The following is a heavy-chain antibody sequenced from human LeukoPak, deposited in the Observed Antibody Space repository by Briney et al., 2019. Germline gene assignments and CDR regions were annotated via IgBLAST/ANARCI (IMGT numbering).Heavy chain of an antibody. V-gene: IGHV3-7*03. Sequence: GGSLRLSCAASGFTFSSYWMNWARQAPGKGLEWVASINHNGNVNYYVDSVKGRFTISRDNAKNSLYLQMSNLRAEDPAVYFCARGGGLDVWGQGATVTVSS. CDR2: INHNGNVN. J-gene: IGHJ6*02. CDR1: GFTFSSYW. D-gene: IGHD3-16*01. CDR3: ARGGGLDV.